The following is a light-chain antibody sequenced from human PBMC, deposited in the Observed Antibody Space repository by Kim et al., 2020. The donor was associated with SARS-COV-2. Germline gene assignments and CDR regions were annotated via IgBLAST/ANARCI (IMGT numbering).Light chain of an antibody. Sequence: PGERATLSCRASQSVSSNLAWYQQKPGQAPRLLIYGASTRATGIPARFRGSGSGTEFTLTISSLQSEDFAVYYCQQYNNWPPAITFGQGTRLEIK. CDR2: GAS. J-gene: IGKJ5*01. CDR1: QSVSSN. V-gene: IGKV3-15*01. CDR3: QQYNNWPPAIT.